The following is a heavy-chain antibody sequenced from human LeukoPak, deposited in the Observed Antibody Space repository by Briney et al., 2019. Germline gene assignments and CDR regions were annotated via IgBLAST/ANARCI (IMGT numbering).Heavy chain of an antibody. CDR1: GYTLTTHG. J-gene: IGHJ3*02. CDR2: ISTYNGNT. CDR3: ARRDNVGDASDI. V-gene: IGHV1-18*01. D-gene: IGHD3-10*01. Sequence: ASVKVSCKASGYTLTTHGITWVRQAPGQGLEWMGWISTYNGNTKYPQRLQGRVTMTTDTSTSTVYMELRSLRSDDTAVYYCARRDNVGDASDIWGQGTMVTVSS.